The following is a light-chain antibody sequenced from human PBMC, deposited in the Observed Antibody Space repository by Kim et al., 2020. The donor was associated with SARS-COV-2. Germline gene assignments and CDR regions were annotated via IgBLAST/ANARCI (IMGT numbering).Light chain of an antibody. CDR1: QTINSY. CDR3: QQSYMAPRT. Sequence: DIQMTQSPSSLSASVGDRVTITCRASQTINSYLNWYRQKPGKAPQLLIYASSNLQSGVPSRFSGTGSGTDFTLTITSLQPEDFATYYCQQSYMAPRTFGQGTKLEIK. J-gene: IGKJ2*01. V-gene: IGKV1-39*01. CDR2: ASS.